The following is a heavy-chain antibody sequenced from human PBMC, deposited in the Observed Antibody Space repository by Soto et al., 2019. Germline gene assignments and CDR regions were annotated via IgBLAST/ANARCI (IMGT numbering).Heavy chain of an antibody. J-gene: IGHJ6*03. V-gene: IGHV4-59*08. CDR2: IYYSGST. Sequence: SEMLALTCTVSGGSISSYYRSWIRQPPGKGLEWIGYIYYSGSTNYNPSLKSRVTISVDTSKNQFSLKLSSVTAADTAVYYCARRSDYYYYYYMDVWGKGTTVTVSS. CDR1: GGSISSYY. CDR3: ARRSDYYYYYYMDV.